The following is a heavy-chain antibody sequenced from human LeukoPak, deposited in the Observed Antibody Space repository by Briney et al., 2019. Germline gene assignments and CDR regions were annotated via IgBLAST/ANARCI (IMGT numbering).Heavy chain of an antibody. CDR2: ISSGSSTI. V-gene: IGHV3-48*02. J-gene: IGHJ4*02. D-gene: IGHD6-19*01. CDR3: ARDYGYSSSFDY. CDR1: GFTFSTYS. Sequence: GSLRLSCAAFGFTFSTYSMNWVRQAPGKGLEWISYISSGSSTIHYADSVKGRFTISRDNAKNSLYLQMNSLRDEDTAVYYCARDYGYSSSFDYWGQGTLVTVSS.